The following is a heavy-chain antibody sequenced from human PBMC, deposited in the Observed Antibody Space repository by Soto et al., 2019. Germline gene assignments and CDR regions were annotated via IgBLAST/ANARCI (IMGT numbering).Heavy chain of an antibody. CDR1: GASIRSTY. J-gene: IGHJ4*02. D-gene: IGHD6-19*01. Sequence: SETLSLTCTVSGASIRSTYWSWIRQSPGKGLEWIGYIYYSGTTNYNPSLKNRVTISVDTSKSQLSLNLTSVTAADTAVYYCARSVAVPGAHIDYWGQGTQVTVSS. CDR3: ARSVAVPGAHIDY. V-gene: IGHV4-59*01. CDR2: IYYSGTT.